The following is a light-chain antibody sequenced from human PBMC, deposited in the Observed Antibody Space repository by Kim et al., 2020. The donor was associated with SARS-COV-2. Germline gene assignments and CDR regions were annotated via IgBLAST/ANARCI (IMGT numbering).Light chain of an antibody. CDR3: QHYDTSPPSYT. J-gene: IGKJ2*01. CDR1: QSVSGSF. V-gene: IGKV3-20*01. CDR2: GAS. Sequence: PGERVTLSCRASQSVSGSFLAWYQQKPGQAPRLLIHGASNRATGTPDGVSGSGSGTDFTLTISRLEPEDFAVYYCQHYDTSPPSYTFGQGTKLEI.